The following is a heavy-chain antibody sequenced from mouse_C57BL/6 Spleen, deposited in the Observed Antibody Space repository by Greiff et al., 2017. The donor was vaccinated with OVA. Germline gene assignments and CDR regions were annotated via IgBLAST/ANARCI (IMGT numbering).Heavy chain of an antibody. Sequence: QVQLQQSGAELAKPGASVKLSCKASGYTFTSYWMHWVKQRPGQGLEWIGYINPSSGYTKYNQKFKDKATLPADKSSSTDYMQLSSLTYEDSAVYYCARTTAYYYGSSSYDAMDYWGQGTSVTVSS. CDR1: GYTFTSYW. J-gene: IGHJ4*01. CDR3: ARTTAYYYGSSSYDAMDY. V-gene: IGHV1-7*01. D-gene: IGHD1-1*01. CDR2: INPSSGYT.